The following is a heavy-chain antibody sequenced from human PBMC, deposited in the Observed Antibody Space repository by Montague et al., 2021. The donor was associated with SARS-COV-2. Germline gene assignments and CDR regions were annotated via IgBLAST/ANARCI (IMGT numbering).Heavy chain of an antibody. Sequence: SETLSLTCTVSGGSVNSGGYYWSWIRQPPGKGLEWIGNIYYSGTTNYNPSLKSRVIISVDPAKNQFSWKMSSVTAADTAVYYCAREDRWNWFDPWGQGTLVIVSS. J-gene: IGHJ5*02. V-gene: IGHV4-61*08. CDR2: IYYSGTT. CDR1: GGSVNSGGYY. D-gene: IGHD5-24*01. CDR3: AREDRWNWFDP.